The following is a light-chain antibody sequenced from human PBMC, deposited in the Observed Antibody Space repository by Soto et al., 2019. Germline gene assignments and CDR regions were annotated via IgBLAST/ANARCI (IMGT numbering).Light chain of an antibody. CDR2: ATS. V-gene: IGKV1-39*01. J-gene: IGKJ5*01. CDR3: QQSFDTPFT. CDR1: EGINNL. Sequence: IQFTQSPSSLSAFVVDRVTITCRASEGINNLLAWYQQKPGKAPKFLIYATSSVQSDVPSRFSGSGSGTDFTLTINSLQPEDFATYFCQQSFDTPFTFGQGTRLEI.